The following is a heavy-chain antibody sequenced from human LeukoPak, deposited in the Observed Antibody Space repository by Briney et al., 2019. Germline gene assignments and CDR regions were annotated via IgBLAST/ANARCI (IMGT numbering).Heavy chain of an antibody. V-gene: IGHV3-64D*06. Sequence: GGSLRLSCSASGFTFSTYTLRWVRQAPGKGLEYVSTISSDGNKTYYAYSVQGSFTVSRDNSKSTVYLQLSSLRPEDTAVYYCVKDRGIRVFDFWGQGTLVTVSS. CDR3: VKDRGIRVFDF. J-gene: IGHJ4*02. D-gene: IGHD1-14*01. CDR2: ISSDGNKT. CDR1: GFTFSTYT.